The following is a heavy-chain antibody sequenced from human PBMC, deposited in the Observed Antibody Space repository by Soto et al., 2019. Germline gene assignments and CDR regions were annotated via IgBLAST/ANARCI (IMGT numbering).Heavy chain of an antibody. V-gene: IGHV3-23*01. CDR3: AKVTMIVVVIMYFDY. D-gene: IGHD3-22*01. CDR2: ISGSGGST. J-gene: IGHJ4*02. Sequence: AGGFLRFSCAASGFTFSSYAISWVRQAPGKGLEWVPAISGSGGSTYYADSVKGRFTISRDNSKNTLYLQMNSLRAEDTAVYYCAKVTMIVVVIMYFDYWGQGTLVTVSS. CDR1: GFTFSSYA.